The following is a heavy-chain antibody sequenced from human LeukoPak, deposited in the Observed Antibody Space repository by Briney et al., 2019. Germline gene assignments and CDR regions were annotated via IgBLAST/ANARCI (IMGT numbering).Heavy chain of an antibody. J-gene: IGHJ4*02. CDR3: ARTYRIGPFDY. D-gene: IGHD2-15*01. CDR1: GFTVSSNY. V-gene: IGHV3-53*01. Sequence: GGSLRLSCAAPGFTVSSNYMSWVRQAPGKGLEWVSVTYSGGSTYYADSVKGRFTISRDNSKNTLYLQMNSLRAEDTAVYYCARTYRIGPFDYWGQGTLVTVSS. CDR2: TYSGGST.